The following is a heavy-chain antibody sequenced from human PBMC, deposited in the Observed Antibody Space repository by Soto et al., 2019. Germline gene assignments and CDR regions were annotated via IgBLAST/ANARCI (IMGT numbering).Heavy chain of an antibody. CDR2: IYYSGST. CDR1: GGSISSGGYY. Sequence: PSETLSLTWTVSGGSISSGGYYWSWIRQHPGKGLEWIGYIYYSGSTYYNPSLKSRVTISVDTSKNQFSLKLSSVTAADTAVYYCARVGNRNYYGSGSYNPYYYYGMDVWGQGTTVTVSS. J-gene: IGHJ6*02. CDR3: ARVGNRNYYGSGSYNPYYYYGMDV. D-gene: IGHD3-10*01. V-gene: IGHV4-31*02.